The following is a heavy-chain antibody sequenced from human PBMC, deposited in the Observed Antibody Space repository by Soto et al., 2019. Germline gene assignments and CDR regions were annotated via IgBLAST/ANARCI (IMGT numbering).Heavy chain of an antibody. J-gene: IGHJ4*02. V-gene: IGHV2-5*02. CDR2: IYWDDDK. CDR3: AHSRYNNGYCHFDS. CDR1: GFSLRGDSVG. D-gene: IGHD5-18*01. Sequence: QITLKESGPTLVNPTQTLTLTCTFAGFSLRGDSVGVGWIRQPPGKALEWLAIIYWDDDKRYSPSLKRRLTITKDTSKNQVVLTMPNMDPVDTYTYYCAHSRYNNGYCHFDSWVQGTLVTVSS.